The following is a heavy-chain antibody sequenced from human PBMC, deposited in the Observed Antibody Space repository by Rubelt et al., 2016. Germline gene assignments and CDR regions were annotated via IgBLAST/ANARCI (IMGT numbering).Heavy chain of an antibody. Sequence: QLQLQESGPGLVKASETLSLTCSVSGGSISSGVYYGGWIRQPPGKGLEWIGNAYYSGNAYYNPSLKSRVTISVDTSKDQLLLKRGSGTAADTAVYYCARHEQQLAAFDIWGPGTMVTVSS. CDR2: AYYSGNA. J-gene: IGHJ3*02. CDR1: GGSISSGVYY. V-gene: IGHV4-39*01. CDR3: ARHEQQLAAFDI. D-gene: IGHD6-13*01.